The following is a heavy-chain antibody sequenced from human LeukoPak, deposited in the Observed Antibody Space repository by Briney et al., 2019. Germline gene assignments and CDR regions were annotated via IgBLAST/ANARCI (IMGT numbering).Heavy chain of an antibody. CDR2: ISGSGDNT. J-gene: IGHJ4*02. V-gene: IGHV3-23*01. CDR3: AKGSYYDGSGSFYFDY. Sequence: GGSLRLSCAASGFTFSSYAMSWVRQAPGKGLEWVSGISGSGDNTYYADSVKGRFTISRDNSKNTLYVQVNSLGTEDTAAYYCAKGSYYDGSGSFYFDYWGQGTLVTVSS. D-gene: IGHD3-22*01. CDR1: GFTFSSYA.